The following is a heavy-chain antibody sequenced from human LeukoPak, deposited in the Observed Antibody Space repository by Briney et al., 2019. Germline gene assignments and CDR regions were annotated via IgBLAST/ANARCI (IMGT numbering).Heavy chain of an antibody. CDR2: ISGSGDNT. J-gene: IGHJ4*02. V-gene: IGHV3-23*01. CDR3: AKGSYYDGSGSFYFDY. Sequence: GGSLRLSCAASGFTFSSYAMSWVRQAPGKGLEWVSGISGSGDNTYYADSVKGRFTISRDNSKNTLYVQVNSLGTEDTAAYYCAKGSYYDGSGSFYFDYWGQGTLVTVSS. D-gene: IGHD3-22*01. CDR1: GFTFSSYA.